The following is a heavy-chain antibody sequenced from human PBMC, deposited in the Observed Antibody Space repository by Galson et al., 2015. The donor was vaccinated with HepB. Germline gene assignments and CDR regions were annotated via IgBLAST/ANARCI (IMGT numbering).Heavy chain of an antibody. CDR3: AREEGATTWFDP. Sequence: SVKVSCKASGGTFSTYTITWVRQAPGQGLEWMGRIIPILDIPNYAQKFQGRVTTTADKSTGTAHMELSSLRSEDTAVYYCAREEGATTWFDPWGQGTLVTVSS. J-gene: IGHJ5*02. V-gene: IGHV1-69*04. CDR1: GGTFSTYT. D-gene: IGHD1-26*01. CDR2: IIPILDIP.